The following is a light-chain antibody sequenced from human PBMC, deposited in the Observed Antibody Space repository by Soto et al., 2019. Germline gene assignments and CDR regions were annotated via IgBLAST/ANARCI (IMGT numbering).Light chain of an antibody. CDR2: AAS. J-gene: IGKJ4*01. Sequence: IQLTQFPSSLSASVGDRVTITCRASQDISSNLAWYQQKPGKAPKLLIYAASTLQTGVPSRFSGGGSGTDFTLTISSLQPEDFATYYCQQVKSYPLTFGEGTRVEIK. CDR1: QDISSN. CDR3: QQVKSYPLT. V-gene: IGKV1-9*01.